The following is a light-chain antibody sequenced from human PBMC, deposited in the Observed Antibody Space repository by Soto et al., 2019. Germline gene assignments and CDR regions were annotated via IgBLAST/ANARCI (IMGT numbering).Light chain of an antibody. J-gene: IGLJ3*02. CDR1: NSNIGAGFG. Sequence: QAVVTQPPSVSGAPGQRVTISCTGSNSNIGAGFGVQWYQQFPRTAPRLLIYSNTNRPSGVPDRFSASKSGTSASLAITGLRAEDEADYYCQAYDYSLTASVFGGGTKVTVL. CDR3: QAYDYSLTASV. CDR2: SNT. V-gene: IGLV1-40*01.